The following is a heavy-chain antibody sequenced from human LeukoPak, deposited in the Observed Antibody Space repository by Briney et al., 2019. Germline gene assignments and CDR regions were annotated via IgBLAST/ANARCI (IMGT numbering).Heavy chain of an antibody. V-gene: IGHV3-53*01. D-gene: IGHD4-17*01. CDR2: IYSGGST. Sequence: SGGSLRLSCAVSGFTVSSNYMSWVRQAPGKGLEWVSIIYSGGSTDYADSVKGRFTISRDNSKNTLYFQMNSLRAEDTAVYYCAGTTTVITLTAFDFWGQGTMVTVSS. CDR3: AGTTTVITLTAFDF. CDR1: GFTVSSNY. J-gene: IGHJ3*01.